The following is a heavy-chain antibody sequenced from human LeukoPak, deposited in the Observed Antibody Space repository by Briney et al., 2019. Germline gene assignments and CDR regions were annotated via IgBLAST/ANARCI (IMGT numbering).Heavy chain of an antibody. V-gene: IGHV4-30-2*01. Sequence: PSETLSLTCSVSGGSISSGGYYWSWIRQPPEKGLEWIGYIYHSGYTYYNPSLKSRVTISVDTSKNQFSLNLSSVTAADTAVYYCARGGYCSSITCQFDYWGQEPWSPSPQ. J-gene: IGHJ4*01. CDR3: ARGGYCSSITCQFDY. CDR2: IYHSGYT. D-gene: IGHD2-2*01. CDR1: GGSISSGGYY.